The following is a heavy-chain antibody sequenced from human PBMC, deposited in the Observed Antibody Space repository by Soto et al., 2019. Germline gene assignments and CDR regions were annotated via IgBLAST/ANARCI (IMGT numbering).Heavy chain of an antibody. CDR1: GFTFSDYY. CDR2: ISSSGSTI. J-gene: IGHJ5*02. D-gene: IGHD2-15*01. Sequence: GSLRLSCAASGFTFSDYYMSWIRQAPGKGLEWVSYISSSGSTIYYADSVKGRFTISRDNAKNSLYLQMNSLRAEDTAVYYCARDAIVVVVADIAENWFDPWGQGTLVTVSS. V-gene: IGHV3-11*01. CDR3: ARDAIVVVVADIAENWFDP.